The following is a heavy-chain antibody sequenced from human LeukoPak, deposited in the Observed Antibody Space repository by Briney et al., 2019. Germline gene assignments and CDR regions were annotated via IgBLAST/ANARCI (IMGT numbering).Heavy chain of an antibody. D-gene: IGHD2-8*01. CDR3: ARGTNWFDP. CDR2: IYTSGST. V-gene: IGHV4-61*02. CDR1: GGSIISSYY. J-gene: IGHJ5*02. Sequence: SQTLSLTCTVSGGSIISSYYWSWIRQPAGQGLEWIGRIYTSGSTNYNPSLKSRVTMSVDTSKNQFSLKLSSVTAADTAVYYCARGTNWFDPWGQGTLVTVSS.